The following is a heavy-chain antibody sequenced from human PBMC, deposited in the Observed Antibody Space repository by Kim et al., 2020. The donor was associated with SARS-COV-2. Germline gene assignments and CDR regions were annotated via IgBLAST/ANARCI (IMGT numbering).Heavy chain of an antibody. D-gene: IGHD3-22*01. CDR1: GYTFTSFY. V-gene: IGHV1-46*01. CDR2: INPSGGSA. Sequence: ASVKVSCKASGYTFTSFYIHWVRQAPGQGLEWMGIINPSGGSATYAQKLQGRVTMTRDTSTSTAYMELSSLRSEDTAVYYCARGGSSYDSSGYYEVADYWGQGTLVTVSS. CDR3: ARGGSSYDSSGYYEVADY. J-gene: IGHJ4*02.